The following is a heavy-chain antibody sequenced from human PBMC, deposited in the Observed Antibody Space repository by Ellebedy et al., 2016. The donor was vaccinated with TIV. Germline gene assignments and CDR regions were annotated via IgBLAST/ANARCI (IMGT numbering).Heavy chain of an antibody. J-gene: IGHJ5*02. CDR3: ARGTGSSWFDP. CDR1: GGTFSSYT. CDR2: VRSRDGAT. D-gene: IGHD3-10*01. Sequence: ASVKVSCKASGGTFSSYTISWVRQAPGQGLEWMGWVRSRDGATRYAQKFLGRVTLTRDTSVSKVYMDLNWLTSIDTAVYYCARGTGSSWFDPWGQGTLVTVAS. V-gene: IGHV1-2*02.